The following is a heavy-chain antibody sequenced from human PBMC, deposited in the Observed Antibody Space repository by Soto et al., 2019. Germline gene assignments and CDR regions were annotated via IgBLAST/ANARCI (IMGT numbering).Heavy chain of an antibody. D-gene: IGHD1-1*01. CDR3: SRGGDAYKAGNY. CDR1: GGSLSGYY. CDR2: IHHSGSI. Sequence: QVQLQQWGAGLLKPSETLSRTCAVYGGSLSGYYWTWILRPPGKGLEWIGEIHHSGSINYNSSLKSRVTISADTSKHQFFLKLSSVTAADTAVYYCSRGGDAYKAGNYWGQGTLVTVSS. V-gene: IGHV4-34*01. J-gene: IGHJ4*02.